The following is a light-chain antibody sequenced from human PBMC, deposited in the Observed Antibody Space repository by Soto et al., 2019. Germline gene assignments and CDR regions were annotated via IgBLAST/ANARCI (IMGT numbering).Light chain of an antibody. J-gene: IGKJ2*01. CDR3: QHYNNWPPYT. CDR1: QSVNSD. V-gene: IGKV3-15*01. Sequence: EIGMTQSPATLSLSPGERATLSCRARQSVNSDLAWYQQKPGQAPRLLIYDASTRAAGVPARFTGSGSETEFTLTISSLQSEDYAVYYCQHYNNWPPYTFGQGTKLEIK. CDR2: DAS.